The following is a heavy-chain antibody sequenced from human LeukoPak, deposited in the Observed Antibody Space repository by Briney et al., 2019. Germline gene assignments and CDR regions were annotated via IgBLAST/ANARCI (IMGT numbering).Heavy chain of an antibody. D-gene: IGHD3-16*02. Sequence: PSETLSLTCAVYGGPFSGYYWSWIRQPPGKGLEWIGEINHSGSTNYNPSLKSRVTISVDTSKNQFSLKLSSVTAADTAVYYCAREAVYYDYVWGSYRYKTGAFDIWGQGTMVTVSS. CDR3: AREAVYYDYVWGSYRYKTGAFDI. V-gene: IGHV4-34*01. J-gene: IGHJ3*02. CDR1: GGPFSGYY. CDR2: INHSGST.